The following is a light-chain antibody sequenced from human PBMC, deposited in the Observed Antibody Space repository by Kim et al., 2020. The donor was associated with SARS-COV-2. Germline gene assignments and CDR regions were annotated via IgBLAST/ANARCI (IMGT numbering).Light chain of an antibody. CDR3: LLYYGGAWV. CDR2: STS. CDR1: TGTVTSGYY. V-gene: IGLV7-43*01. Sequence: PGGTVTLTCASSTGTVTSGYYPNWFQQKPGQAPRALIYSTSNKRSWTPARFSGSLLGGKAALTVSGVQPEDEAEYYCLLYYGGAWVFGGGTQLTVL. J-gene: IGLJ3*02.